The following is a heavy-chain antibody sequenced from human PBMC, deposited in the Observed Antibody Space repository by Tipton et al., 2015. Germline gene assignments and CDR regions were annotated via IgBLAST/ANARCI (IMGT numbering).Heavy chain of an antibody. CDR3: ARTLSGSYSDGLYHYGMDV. CDR2: IYYSGST. Sequence: TLSLTCTVSGSSFSSYYWSWIRQPPGKGLEWIGYIYYSGSTNYNPSLKSRVTISVDTSKNQFSLKVTSVAAADTAVYYCARTLSGSYSDGLYHYGMDVWGQGTTVTVSS. D-gene: IGHD1-26*01. V-gene: IGHV4-59*01. J-gene: IGHJ6*02. CDR1: GSSFSSYY.